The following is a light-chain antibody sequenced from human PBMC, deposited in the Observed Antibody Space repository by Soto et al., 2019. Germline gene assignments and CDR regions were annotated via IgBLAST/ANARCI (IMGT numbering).Light chain of an antibody. CDR3: TALDDSLRAVL. Sequence: QSVLTQPPSASGTPGHRVTISGSGGSSNTGSNTVNWYQHFPGAAPKLLIYGNDQRPSGVPDRFSGSKSGTSFFLAISGLQSEDEADYYCTALDDSLRAVLFGGGTKLTV. CDR1: SSNTGSNT. CDR2: GND. V-gene: IGLV1-44*01. J-gene: IGLJ2*01.